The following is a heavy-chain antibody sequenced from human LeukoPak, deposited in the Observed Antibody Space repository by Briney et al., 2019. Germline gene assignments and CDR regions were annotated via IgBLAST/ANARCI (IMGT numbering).Heavy chain of an antibody. CDR3: ARGITGTTRRWYIDYYGMYV. D-gene: IGHD1-7*01. CDR2: IYYSGST. V-gene: IGHV4-59*01. Sequence: PSETLSLTCTVSGGSISSYYWSWIRQPPGKGLEWIGYIYYSGSTNYNPSLKSRVTISVDTSKNQFSLKLSSVTAADTAVYYCARGITGTTRRWYIDYYGMYVWGQGTTVTVSS. J-gene: IGHJ6*02. CDR1: GGSISSYY.